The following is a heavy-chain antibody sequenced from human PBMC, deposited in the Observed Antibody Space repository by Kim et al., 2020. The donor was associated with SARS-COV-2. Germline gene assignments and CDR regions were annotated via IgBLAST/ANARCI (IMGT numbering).Heavy chain of an antibody. D-gene: IGHD2-2*02. Sequence: ASVKVSCKASGYTFTSYDINWVRQATGQGLEWMGWMNPNSGNTGYAQKFQGRVTMTRNTSISTAYMELSSLRSEDTAVYYCARGIVGVPAPIKYYYYYGMDVWGQGTTVTVSS. CDR2: MNPNSGNT. CDR1: GYTFTSYD. J-gene: IGHJ6*02. CDR3: ARGIVGVPAPIKYYYYYGMDV. V-gene: IGHV1-8*01.